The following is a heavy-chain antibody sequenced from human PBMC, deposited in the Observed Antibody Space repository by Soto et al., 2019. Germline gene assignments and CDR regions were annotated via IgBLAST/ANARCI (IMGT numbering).Heavy chain of an antibody. CDR3: PKDHNSWLPLGLFDY. Sequence: EVQLLESGGGLVQPGGSLRLSCAASGFTFSSYAISWVRQAPGKGLEWVSAISGSGGSTYYADSVKGRFTISRDNSKNTLYLQMNRLRAEQTAVYYCPKDHNSWLPLGLFDYWGQGTLVTVSS. CDR1: GFTFSSYA. CDR2: ISGSGGST. J-gene: IGHJ4*02. D-gene: IGHD6-19*01. V-gene: IGHV3-23*01.